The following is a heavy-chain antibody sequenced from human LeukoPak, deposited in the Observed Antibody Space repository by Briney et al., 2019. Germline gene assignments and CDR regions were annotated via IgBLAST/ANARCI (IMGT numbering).Heavy chain of an antibody. J-gene: IGHJ4*02. D-gene: IGHD2-2*01. V-gene: IGHV4-59*01. Sequence: PSETLSLTCTVSGGSISSYYWSWLRQPPGKGLEWIGYISYSGNTNYNPSLESRVTISVDTSKNQFSLKLSSVTAADTAVYYCARAGYQLPALDWGQGTLVTVSS. CDR3: ARAGYQLPALD. CDR2: ISYSGNT. CDR1: GGSISSYY.